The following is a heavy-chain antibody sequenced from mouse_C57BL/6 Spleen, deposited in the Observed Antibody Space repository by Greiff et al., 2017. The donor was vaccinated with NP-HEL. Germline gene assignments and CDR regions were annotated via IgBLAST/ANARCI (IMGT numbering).Heavy chain of an antibody. D-gene: IGHD2-2*01. J-gene: IGHJ4*01. Sequence: EVQLQESGGGLVKPGGSLKLSCAASGFTFSDYGMHWVRQAPEKGLEWVAYISSGSSTIYYADTVKGRFTFSRDTAKNTLFLQVTSLMSEDTAMYYCAREGLRQYYYAMDYWGQGTSVTVSS. CDR2: ISSGSSTI. CDR3: AREGLRQYYYAMDY. V-gene: IGHV5-17*01. CDR1: GFTFSDYG.